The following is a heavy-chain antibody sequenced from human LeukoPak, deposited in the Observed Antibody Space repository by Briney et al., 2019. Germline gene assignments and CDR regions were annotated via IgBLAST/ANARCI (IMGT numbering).Heavy chain of an antibody. Sequence: SETLSLTCTVSGGSISSYYWGWIRQPPGKGLEWIGSIYHSGSTYYNPSLKSRVTISLDTSKNQFSLKLSSVTAADTAVYYCARATAGTTLFEGIDYWGQGTLVTVSS. D-gene: IGHD1-1*01. V-gene: IGHV4-38-2*02. CDR3: ARATAGTTLFEGIDY. CDR2: IYHSGST. CDR1: GGSISSYY. J-gene: IGHJ4*02.